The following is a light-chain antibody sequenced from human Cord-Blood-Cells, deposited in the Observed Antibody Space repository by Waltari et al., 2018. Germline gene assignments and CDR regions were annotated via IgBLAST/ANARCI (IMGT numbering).Light chain of an antibody. CDR3: ASWDDSLNGWV. Sequence: QSVLTQPPSASGTLGQRVTISCSGSSSNIGSTTVTWYQQLPGTAPKLLIYRNNQRPSGVPDLFSGSKSGTSASLAISGLQSEDEADYYCASWDDSLNGWVFGGWTKLTVL. CDR2: RNN. V-gene: IGLV1-44*01. J-gene: IGLJ3*02. CDR1: SSNIGSTT.